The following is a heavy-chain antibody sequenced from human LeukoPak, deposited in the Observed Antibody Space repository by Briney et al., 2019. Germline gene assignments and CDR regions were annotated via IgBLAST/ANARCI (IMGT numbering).Heavy chain of an antibody. CDR2: FDPEDGET. CDR1: GYTLTELS. J-gene: IGHJ4*02. V-gene: IGHV1-24*01. CDR3: ATGVRGYSYGDY. D-gene: IGHD5-18*01. Sequence: ASVKVSCKVSGYTLTELSMHWVRQAPGKGLEWMGGFDPEDGETIYAQKFQGRATMTEDTSTDTAYMELSSLRSEGTAVYYCATGVRGYSYGDYWGQGTLVTVSS.